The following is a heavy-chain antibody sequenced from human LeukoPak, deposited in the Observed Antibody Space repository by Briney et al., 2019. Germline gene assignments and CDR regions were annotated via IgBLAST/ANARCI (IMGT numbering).Heavy chain of an antibody. D-gene: IGHD6-25*01. Sequence: ASVKVSCKASGYTFTGYYMHRVRQAPGQGLEWMGWINPNSGGTNYAQKFQGRVTMTRDTSISTAYMELSRLRSDDTAVYYCARARRLASGYYYYYMDVWGKGTTVTVSS. CDR1: GYTFTGYY. V-gene: IGHV1-2*02. J-gene: IGHJ6*03. CDR2: INPNSGGT. CDR3: ARARRLASGYYYYYMDV.